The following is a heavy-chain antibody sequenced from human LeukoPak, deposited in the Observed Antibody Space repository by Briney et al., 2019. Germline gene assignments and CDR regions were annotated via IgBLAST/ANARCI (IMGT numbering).Heavy chain of an antibody. Sequence: GGSLRLSCAASGFTFSSYRMSWVGQAPGKGLEGVSYISSSSSTIFSADSMKGRFTISKENAKNSLYLQINSLRAEDTAVYYCARGPPGVVVPAATAFDYWGQGTLVTVSS. D-gene: IGHD2-2*01. CDR2: ISSSSSTI. J-gene: IGHJ4*02. V-gene: IGHV3-48*01. CDR1: GFTFSSYR. CDR3: ARGPPGVVVPAATAFDY.